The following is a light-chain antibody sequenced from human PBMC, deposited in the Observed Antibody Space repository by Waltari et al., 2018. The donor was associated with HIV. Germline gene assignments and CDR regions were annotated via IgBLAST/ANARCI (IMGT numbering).Light chain of an antibody. CDR2: EVS. Sequence: QSVLTQPASVSGSPGQSLTLSCTGTTNDIGSYKYVSWYQQSPDKAPKLIIYEVSNRPSGSSSRFSGSKSGNTASLTISGLQADDEAYYHCSSYSRGALLFGGGTKVTVL. J-gene: IGLJ2*01. V-gene: IGLV2-14*01. CDR1: TNDIGSYKY. CDR3: SSYSRGALL.